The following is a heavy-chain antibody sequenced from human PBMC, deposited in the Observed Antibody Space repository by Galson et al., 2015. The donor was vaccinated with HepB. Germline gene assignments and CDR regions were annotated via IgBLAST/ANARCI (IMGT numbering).Heavy chain of an antibody. CDR1: GFTFSNYS. D-gene: IGHD3-10*02. Sequence: SLRLSCAASGFTFSNYSMNWVRQAPGKGLEWVSSISRSSSYIYYADSVMGRFTVSRDNARNSLLLQMNSLRAEDTAVYYCARGLITMFSFDYWGQGILVSVSS. J-gene: IGHJ4*02. V-gene: IGHV3-21*01. CDR2: ISRSSSYI. CDR3: ARGLITMFSFDY.